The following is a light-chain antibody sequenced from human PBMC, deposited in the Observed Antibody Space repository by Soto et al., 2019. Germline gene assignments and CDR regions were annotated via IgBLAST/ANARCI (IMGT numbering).Light chain of an antibody. J-gene: IGKJ3*01. V-gene: IGKV3-20*01. Sequence: IVLTQSPGTLSLSPGERATLSCGASQSVTNNFLAWYQQKPGQAPRLLIYGASSRATGVPDSFSGSGSGTDFTLTISRLEPGDFAVYYCQQYGSTLFTFGPGTKVDIK. CDR2: GAS. CDR3: QQYGSTLFT. CDR1: QSVTNNF.